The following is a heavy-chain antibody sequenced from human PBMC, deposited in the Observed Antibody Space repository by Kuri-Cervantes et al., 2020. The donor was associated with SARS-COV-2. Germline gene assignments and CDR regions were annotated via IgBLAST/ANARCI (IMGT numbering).Heavy chain of an antibody. CDR1: GFTFSSYW. J-gene: IGHJ6*03. CDR3: ASSRGYSGYDLYYYYYMDV. V-gene: IGHV3-7*01. CDR2: IKQDGSEK. D-gene: IGHD5-12*01. Sequence: GESLKISCAASGFTFSSYWMSWVRQAPGKGLEWVANIKQDGSEKYYVDSVKGRFTISRDDAKNSLYLQMNSLRAEDTAVYYCASSRGYSGYDLYYYYYMDVWRKGTTVSVSS.